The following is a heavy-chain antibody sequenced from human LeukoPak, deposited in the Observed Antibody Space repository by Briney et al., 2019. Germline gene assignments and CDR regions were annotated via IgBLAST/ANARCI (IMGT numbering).Heavy chain of an antibody. CDR3: ARGDYSRDYYYMDV. D-gene: IGHD4-11*01. CDR2: INPNSGGT. Sequence: ASVKVSCKASGGTFSSYAISWVRQAPGQGLEWMGWINPNSGGTNFAQKFQDRVTMTSDTSISTACMELSRLRSDDTAVYYCARGDYSRDYYYMDVWGKGTTVTVSS. V-gene: IGHV1-2*02. CDR1: GGTFSSYA. J-gene: IGHJ6*03.